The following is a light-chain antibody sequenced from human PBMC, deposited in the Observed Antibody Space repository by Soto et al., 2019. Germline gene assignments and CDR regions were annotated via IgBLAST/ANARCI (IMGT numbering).Light chain of an antibody. CDR2: YDS. CDR1: NIGSKS. Sequence: SYELTQPPSVSVAPGKTARITCGGNNIGSKSVHWYQQKPGQAPVLVIYYDSDRPSGIPERFSGSNSGNTATLTISRVEAXXXXXYYCQVWDSSSDHPVFGGGTKVTV. J-gene: IGLJ2*01. V-gene: IGLV3-21*04. CDR3: QVWDSSSDHPV.